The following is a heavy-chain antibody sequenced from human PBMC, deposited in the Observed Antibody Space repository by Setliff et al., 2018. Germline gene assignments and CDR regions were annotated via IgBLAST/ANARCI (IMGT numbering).Heavy chain of an antibody. V-gene: IGHV4-38-2*02. J-gene: IGHJ6*04. CDR1: GGSVNSRY. D-gene: IGHD3-3*01. CDR3: ARMSGFQYTDV. CDR2: MHYSGRA. Sequence: PSETLSLTCTVSGGSVNSRYWGWIRQPPGKGLEWIGSMHYSGRAYYSSSLKSRVTISLDTSMNQFSLSLTSVTAEDTAVYYCARMSGFQYTDVWDKGTTVTVSS.